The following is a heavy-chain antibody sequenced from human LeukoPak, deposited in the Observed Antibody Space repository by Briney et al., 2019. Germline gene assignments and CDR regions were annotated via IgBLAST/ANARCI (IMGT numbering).Heavy chain of an antibody. V-gene: IGHV5-51*01. CDR2: IYPGDSDA. CDR3: ARRYNWENAFDI. Sequence: GESLKISCKASGYSSTTYWIAWVRRMPGKGLEGMGIIYPGDSDARYSPSFQGQVTISADNSINTAYLQWSSLKASDTAMYYCARRYNWENAFDIWGQGTMVTVSS. D-gene: IGHD1-1*01. J-gene: IGHJ3*02. CDR1: GYSSTTYW.